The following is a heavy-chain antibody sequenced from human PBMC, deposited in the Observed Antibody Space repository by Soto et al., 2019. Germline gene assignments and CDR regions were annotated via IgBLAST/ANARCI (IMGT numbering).Heavy chain of an antibody. D-gene: IGHD1-26*01. CDR1: GYTLSDAN. V-gene: IGHV1-46*01. J-gene: IGHJ4*02. CDR3: ARDLRAGGDY. CDR2: INPRADRT. Sequence: QVQLVQSGAEVKKPGASVKVSCKASGYTLSDANINWVRPAPGQGPEWMGIINPRADRTNYAQKFQGRVTLTRDTSTSTVYMELSSLRSEDTAVYYCARDLRAGGDYWGQGTLVTVSS.